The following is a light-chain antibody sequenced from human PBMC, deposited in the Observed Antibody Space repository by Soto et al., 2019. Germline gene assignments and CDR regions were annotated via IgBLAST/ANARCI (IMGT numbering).Light chain of an antibody. CDR2: GNS. Sequence: QSLLTQAPSVSGAPGQRVTISCTGSKSNIGTGYDVHWYQRLPGTAPKLLIYGNSNRPSGVPDRFSGSRSGTSASLAITGLQAEDEAEYYCKSYDSSLSALLFGGGTKLTVL. J-gene: IGLJ2*01. CDR1: KSNIGTGYD. CDR3: KSYDSSLSALL. V-gene: IGLV1-40*01.